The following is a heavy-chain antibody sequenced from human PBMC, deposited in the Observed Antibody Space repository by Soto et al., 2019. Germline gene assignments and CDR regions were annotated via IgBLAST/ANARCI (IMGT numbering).Heavy chain of an antibody. CDR3: ARGNMGYQLLLNWFDP. CDR1: GGSISSGGYY. CDR2: IYYSGST. D-gene: IGHD2-2*01. J-gene: IGHJ5*02. V-gene: IGHV4-31*03. Sequence: QVQLQESGPGLVKPSQTLSLTCTVSGGSISSGGYYWSWIRQHPGKGLEWIGYIYYSGSTYYNPSLKSRVTISVDTSKNQFSLKLSSVTAADTAVYYCARGNMGYQLLLNWFDPWGQGTLVTVSS.